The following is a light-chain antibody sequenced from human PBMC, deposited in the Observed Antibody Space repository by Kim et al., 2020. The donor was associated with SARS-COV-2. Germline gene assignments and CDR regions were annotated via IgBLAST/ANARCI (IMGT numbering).Light chain of an antibody. CDR3: QQYNSYPIT. CDR2: KAS. V-gene: IGKV1-5*03. CDR1: QSISSW. Sequence: ASVGDRVTITCRASQSISSWLAWYQQKPGKAPKLLIYKASSLESGVPSRFSGSGSGTEFTLTISSLQPDDFATYYCQQYNSYPITFGQGTRLEIK. J-gene: IGKJ5*01.